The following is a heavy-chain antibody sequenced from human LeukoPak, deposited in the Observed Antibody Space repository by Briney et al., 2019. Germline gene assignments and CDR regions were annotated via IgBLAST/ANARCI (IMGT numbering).Heavy chain of an antibody. D-gene: IGHD2-21*01. J-gene: IGHJ6*02. CDR1: GYTFTGYY. CDR2: INPNSGGT. CDR3: ARGRVIYGYYYYYGMDV. V-gene: IGHV1-2*02. Sequence: ASVKVSCKASGYTFTGYYMHWVRQAPGQGLEWMGWINPNSGGTNYAQKFQGRVTMTRDTSISTAYMELSRLRSDDTAVYYCARGRVIYGYYYYYGMDVWGQGTTVTVSS.